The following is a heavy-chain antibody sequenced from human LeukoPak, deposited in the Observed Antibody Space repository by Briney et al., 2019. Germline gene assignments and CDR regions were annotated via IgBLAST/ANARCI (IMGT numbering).Heavy chain of an antibody. Sequence: SGGSLRLSCAASGFTFSSYSMNWVRQAPGKGLEWVSDISGSGGRTYYADSVKGRFTISRDSSKNTLYLQMNSLRAEDTAVYYCAKEKEYITSSGFDYWGQGTLVTVSS. CDR2: ISGSGGRT. CDR1: GFTFSSYS. J-gene: IGHJ4*02. V-gene: IGHV3-23*01. CDR3: AKEKEYITSSGFDY. D-gene: IGHD6-6*01.